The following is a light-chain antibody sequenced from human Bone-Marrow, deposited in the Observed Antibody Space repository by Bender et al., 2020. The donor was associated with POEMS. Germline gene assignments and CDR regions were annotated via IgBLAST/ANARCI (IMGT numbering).Light chain of an antibody. CDR3: CSYAGLSTFV. V-gene: IGLV2-23*02. CDR1: SGDVGAYNL. Sequence: QSALTQPRSVSGSPGQSITISCTGTSGDVGAYNLVSWYQHHPGKAPKLIIHEVSNRPSGISDRFSGSKSASNTASLTISGLQAEDEATYYCCSYAGLSTFVFGTGTKVTVL. CDR2: EVS. J-gene: IGLJ1*01.